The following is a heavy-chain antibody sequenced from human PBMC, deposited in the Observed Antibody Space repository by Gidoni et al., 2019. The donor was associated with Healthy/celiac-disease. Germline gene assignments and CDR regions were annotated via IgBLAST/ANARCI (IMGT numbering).Heavy chain of an antibody. J-gene: IGHJ4*02. CDR3: ARGGAIDSSGYS. D-gene: IGHD3-22*01. V-gene: IGHV4-34*01. CDR2: INHSGSN. Sequence: QVHLQQWGTALLKPSETLSPTCAVHGGSFSGYSWSWIRQPPGKGLEWIGEINHSGSNNYHPSLKSRVTISVDTYKNQFSLKLSSVTAADTAVYYCARGGAIDSSGYSWGQGTLVTVSS. CDR1: GGSFSGYS.